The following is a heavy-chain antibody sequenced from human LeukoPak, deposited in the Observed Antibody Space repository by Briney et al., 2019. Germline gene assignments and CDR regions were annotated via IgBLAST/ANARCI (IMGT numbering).Heavy chain of an antibody. Sequence: SETLSLTCAVSGGSISSYYWSWIRQPPGKGLEWIGYIYYTGFTNYNPSHKSRVTMSVDTSKNQLSLELTSVTAADTAMYFCARGTVVAPGSFGPWGQGTLVTVSS. CDR3: ARGTVVAPGSFGP. CDR2: IYYTGFT. V-gene: IGHV4-59*01. J-gene: IGHJ5*02. CDR1: GGSISSYY. D-gene: IGHD2-2*01.